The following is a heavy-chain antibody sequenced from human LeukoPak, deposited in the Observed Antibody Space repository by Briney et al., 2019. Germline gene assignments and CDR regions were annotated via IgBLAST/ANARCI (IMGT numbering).Heavy chain of an antibody. J-gene: IGHJ3*02. CDR1: GGTFSSYA. V-gene: IGHV1-69*05. CDR3: ASSYSGYEDDAFDI. D-gene: IGHD5-12*01. CDR2: IIPIFGTA. Sequence: GASVKVSCKASGGTFSSYAISWVRQAPGQGLEWMGGIIPIFGTANYAQKFQGRVTITTDESTSTAYMELSSLRSEDTAVYYCASSYSGYEDDAFDIWGQGTMVTVSS.